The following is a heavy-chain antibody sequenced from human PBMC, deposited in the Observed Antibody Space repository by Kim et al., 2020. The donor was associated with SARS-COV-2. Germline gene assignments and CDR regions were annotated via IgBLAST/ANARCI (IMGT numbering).Heavy chain of an antibody. CDR2: ISSSSSYI. CDR3: AVTGYSSSWYQLRGVEYGMDV. J-gene: IGHJ6*02. CDR1: GFTFSSYS. Sequence: GGSLRLSCAASGFTFSSYSMNWVRQAPGKGLEWVSSISSSSSYIYYADSVKGRFTISRDNAKNSLYLQMNSLRAEDTAVYYCAVTGYSSSWYQLRGVEYGMDVWGQGTTVTVSS. D-gene: IGHD6-13*01. V-gene: IGHV3-21*01.